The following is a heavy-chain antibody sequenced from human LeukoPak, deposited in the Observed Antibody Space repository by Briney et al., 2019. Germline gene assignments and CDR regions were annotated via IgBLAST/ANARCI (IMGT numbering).Heavy chain of an antibody. J-gene: IGHJ4*02. V-gene: IGHV3-7*03. CDR3: AREVYSHDY. Sequence: GGSLRLSCAASRFTPSSYWMSSVPQAPGTGLEWVANIKQDGSEKYYVDSVKGRFTISRDNAKNSLYLQMDSLRAEDTAVYYCAREVYSHDYWGQGTLVTVSS. D-gene: IGHD2-15*01. CDR2: IKQDGSEK. CDR1: RFTPSSYW.